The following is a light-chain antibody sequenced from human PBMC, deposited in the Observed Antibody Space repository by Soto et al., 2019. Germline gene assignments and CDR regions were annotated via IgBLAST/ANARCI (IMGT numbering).Light chain of an antibody. CDR1: SSNIGSKT. Sequence: QSVLTQPPSASGTPGQRVTISCSGSSSNIGSKTVNWYQQLPGTAPKVVIYSNNQRPSGVPDRFSGSKSGTSASLAISGLQSEDEADYYCAVWDDSLNGWVFGGGTKVTVL. CDR2: SNN. V-gene: IGLV1-44*01. CDR3: AVWDDSLNGWV. J-gene: IGLJ3*02.